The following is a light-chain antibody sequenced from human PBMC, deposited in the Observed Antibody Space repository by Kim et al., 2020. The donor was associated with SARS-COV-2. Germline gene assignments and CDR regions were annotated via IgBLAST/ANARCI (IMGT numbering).Light chain of an antibody. Sequence: LSPGERATLSCRASQSVSSSYLAWYQQKPGQAPRPLIYGASSRATGIPDRFSGSGSGTDFTLTISRLEPEDFAVYYCQQYGSSPYTFGQGTKLEI. CDR3: QQYGSSPYT. CDR2: GAS. V-gene: IGKV3-20*01. CDR1: QSVSSSY. J-gene: IGKJ2*01.